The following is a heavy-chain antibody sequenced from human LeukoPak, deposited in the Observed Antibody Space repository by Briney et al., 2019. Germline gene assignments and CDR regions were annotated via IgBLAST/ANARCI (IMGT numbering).Heavy chain of an antibody. CDR2: TYYRSKWYN. V-gene: IGHV6-1*01. Sequence: SQTLSLTCAISGDSVSSNSAAWYWIRQSPSRGLEWLGRTYYRSKWYNDYAVSVKSRITINPDTSKNQFSLQLNSVTSEDTAVYYCASGVAAAGTVYFQHWGQGTLVTVSS. D-gene: IGHD6-13*01. CDR1: GDSVSSNSAA. CDR3: ASGVAAAGTVYFQH. J-gene: IGHJ1*01.